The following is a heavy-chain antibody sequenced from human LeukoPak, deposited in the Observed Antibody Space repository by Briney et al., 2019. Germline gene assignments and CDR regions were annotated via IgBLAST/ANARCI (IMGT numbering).Heavy chain of an antibody. CDR2: ISGSGGST. CDR1: GFTFSSYA. Sequence: GGSLRLSCAASGFTFSSYAMSWVRQAPGKGLEWVSAISGSGGSTYYADSVKGRFTISRDNSKNTLYLQMNSLRAEDTAVYYCAKDVTQWLAFYGMDVWGQGTTVTVSS. J-gene: IGHJ6*02. V-gene: IGHV3-23*01. CDR3: AKDVTQWLAFYGMDV. D-gene: IGHD6-19*01.